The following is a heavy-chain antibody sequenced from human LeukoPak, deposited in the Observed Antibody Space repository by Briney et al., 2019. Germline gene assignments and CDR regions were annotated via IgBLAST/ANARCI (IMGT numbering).Heavy chain of an antibody. CDR3: ARGTELTYYYGSGSYYFDY. Sequence: PSETLSLTCTVSGGSISSYYWSWIRQPPGKGLEWIGYIYYSGSTNYNPSLKSRVTISVDTSKNQFSLKLSSVTAADTAVYYCARGTELTYYYGSGSYYFDYWGQGTLVTVSS. V-gene: IGHV4-59*12. J-gene: IGHJ4*02. CDR2: IYYSGST. CDR1: GGSISSYY. D-gene: IGHD3-10*01.